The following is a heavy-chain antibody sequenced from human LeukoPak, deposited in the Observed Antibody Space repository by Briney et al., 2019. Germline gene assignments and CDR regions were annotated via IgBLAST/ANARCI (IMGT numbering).Heavy chain of an antibody. Sequence: SETLSLTCTVSGCSISSYYWSWIRQPPGKGLEWIGYIYYNGSTKYNPSLKSRVTISVDTSKNQFSLKLSSVTAADTAVYYCARGTMMVGPWGQGTLVTVSS. J-gene: IGHJ5*02. CDR2: IYYNGST. V-gene: IGHV4-59*01. CDR3: ARGTMMVGP. CDR1: GCSISSYY. D-gene: IGHD3-22*01.